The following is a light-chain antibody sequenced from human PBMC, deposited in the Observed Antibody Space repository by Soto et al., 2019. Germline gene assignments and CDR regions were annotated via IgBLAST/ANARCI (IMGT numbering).Light chain of an antibody. J-gene: IGKJ3*01. Sequence: EVVLTQSPGTLSLSPGERATLSCRASQAVSASYLAWYQQKPGQAPRLLIYGASSRATDIPDRFSASGSGTDFTLTISRLEPEDFAVYFCQQYATSPTFGPGTKVDIK. CDR2: GAS. CDR1: QAVSASY. V-gene: IGKV3-20*01. CDR3: QQYATSPT.